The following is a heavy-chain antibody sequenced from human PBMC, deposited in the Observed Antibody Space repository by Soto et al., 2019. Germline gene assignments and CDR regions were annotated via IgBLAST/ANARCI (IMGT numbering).Heavy chain of an antibody. J-gene: IGHJ6*02. CDR3: AKNSGWFNT. CDR1: GFPFSSTD. CDR2: IDGSGGTT. V-gene: IGHV3-23*01. D-gene: IGHD6-19*01. Sequence: GGSLRLSCAASGFPFSSTDMTWVRQAPGKGLEWVSTIDGSGGTTYYADSVKGRFTISRDNSINTVYLQMNSLRTDDTALYYCAKNSGWFNTWGPGTTVTVSS.